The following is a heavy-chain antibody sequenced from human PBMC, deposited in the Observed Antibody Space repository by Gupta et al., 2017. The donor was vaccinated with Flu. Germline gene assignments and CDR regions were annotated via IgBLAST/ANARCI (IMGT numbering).Heavy chain of an antibody. V-gene: IGHV4-39*01. CDR3: ATQRGSITIFGVVILHTLDY. CDR2: IYYSGST. Sequence: QLQLQESGPGLVKPSETLSLTCTVSGGSIRSSSYYWGWIRQPPGKGLEWIGSIYYSGSTYYNPSLKSRVTISVDTSKNQFSLKLSSVTAADTAVYYCATQRGSITIFGVVILHTLDYWGQGTLVTVSS. CDR1: GGSIRSSSYY. D-gene: IGHD3-3*01. J-gene: IGHJ4*02.